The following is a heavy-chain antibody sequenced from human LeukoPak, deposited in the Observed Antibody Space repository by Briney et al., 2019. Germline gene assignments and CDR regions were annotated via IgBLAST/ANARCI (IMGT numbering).Heavy chain of an antibody. V-gene: IGHV3-7*03. CDR2: LNEDGSEK. J-gene: IGHJ4*02. CDR1: GFTFSTYW. Sequence: GGSLRLSCAASGFTFSTYWMTWVRQAPGKGLEWVASLNEDGSEKYYVDSVKGRFTISRDNAQKSLYLEMKSLSAKDTAVYYCARAVTSTEGYWGQGTLGTVSS. CDR3: ARAVTSTEGY.